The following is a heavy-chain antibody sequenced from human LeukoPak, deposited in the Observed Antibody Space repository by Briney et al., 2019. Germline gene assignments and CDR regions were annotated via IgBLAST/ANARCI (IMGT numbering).Heavy chain of an antibody. D-gene: IGHD1-26*01. CDR1: GFTFSSYA. CDR2: ISYDGSNK. CDR3: ASGVDIVGATFDY. J-gene: IGHJ4*02. V-gene: IGHV3-30*04. Sequence: PGRSLGLSCAASGFTFSSYAMHWVRQAPGKGLEWVAVISYDGSNKYYADSVKGRFTISRDNSKNTLYLQMNSLRAEDTAVYYCASGVDIVGATFDYWGQGTLVTVSS.